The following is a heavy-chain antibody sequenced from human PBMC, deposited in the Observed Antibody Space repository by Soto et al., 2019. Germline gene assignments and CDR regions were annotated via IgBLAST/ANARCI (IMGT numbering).Heavy chain of an antibody. CDR3: ARMITSGTYYNVLDY. V-gene: IGHV4-59*08. J-gene: IGHJ4*02. CDR2: IYYSGIT. Sequence: QVQLQESGPGLVKPSETLSLTCTVSGGSISSYYWSWIRQPPGKGLEWIGDIYYSGITNYSPSLKSRVDISVDTSKNQFSLKLSSVTAADTAVYYCARMITSGTYYNVLDYWCQVTLVTVSS. CDR1: GGSISSYY. D-gene: IGHD3-10*01.